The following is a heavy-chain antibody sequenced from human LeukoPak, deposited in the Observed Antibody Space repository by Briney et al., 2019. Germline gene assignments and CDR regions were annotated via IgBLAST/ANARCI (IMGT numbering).Heavy chain of an antibody. CDR1: ADSMSSHY. Sequence: TSETLSLTCSVSADSMSSHYWSWIRQPPGMGLEWIGYIFYSGSTIYNPSLKSRLILSLDTSNNQFSLKLTSVSAADTALYFCAASVAASGHHFDYWGQGILVTVSS. CDR2: IFYSGST. D-gene: IGHD2-21*01. V-gene: IGHV4-59*08. J-gene: IGHJ4*02. CDR3: AASVAASGHHFDY.